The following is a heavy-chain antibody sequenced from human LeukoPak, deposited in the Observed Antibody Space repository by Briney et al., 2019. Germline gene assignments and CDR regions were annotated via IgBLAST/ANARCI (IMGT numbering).Heavy chain of an antibody. D-gene: IGHD4-23*01. Sequence: SETLSLTCTVSGGSISSYYWSWIRQPPGKGLEWIGYIYYSGSTNYNPSLKSRVTISVDTSKNQFSLKLSSVTAADTAVYYCARRHPDGGAPRYDYWGQGTLVTVSS. V-gene: IGHV4-59*01. CDR3: ARRHPDGGAPRYDY. CDR1: GGSISSYY. CDR2: IYYSGST. J-gene: IGHJ4*02.